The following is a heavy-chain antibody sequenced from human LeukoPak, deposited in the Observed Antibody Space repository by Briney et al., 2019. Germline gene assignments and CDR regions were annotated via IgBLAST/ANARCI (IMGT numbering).Heavy chain of an antibody. Sequence: GRSLRLSCAASGFTFSSYAMHWVRQAPGKGLEWVAVISYDGSNKYYADSVKGRITISRDNSKNALHLQMNSLRVEDTAVYYCARGDSLVVALTEFDYWGQGTLVSVSS. CDR3: ARGDSLVVALTEFDY. V-gene: IGHV3-30-3*01. J-gene: IGHJ4*02. CDR2: ISYDGSNK. CDR1: GFTFSSYA. D-gene: IGHD2-21*01.